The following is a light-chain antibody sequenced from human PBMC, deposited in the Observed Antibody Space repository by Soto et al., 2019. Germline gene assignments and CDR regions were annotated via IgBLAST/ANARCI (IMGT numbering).Light chain of an antibody. V-gene: IGKV3D-20*01. CDR3: QQYGDSPRGT. CDR2: DAS. CDR1: QIVSSNY. Sequence: EVVLTQSPASLSLSPGERATLSCGASQIVSSNYLAWYQQKPGLAPRLLIYDASSRATGVPDRFRGSGSGTDFTLIINRLEPEDFAVYYCQQYGDSPRGTFGGGTKVEIK. J-gene: IGKJ4*01.